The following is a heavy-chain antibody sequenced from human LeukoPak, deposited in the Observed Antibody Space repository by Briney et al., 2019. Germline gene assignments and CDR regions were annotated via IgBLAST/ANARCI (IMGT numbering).Heavy chain of an antibody. D-gene: IGHD6-19*01. Sequence: PSETLSLTCIVSGVSISGYYWSWIRQPPGKGLEWIGYIYYSGTTNYNSSLKSRVTISVDTSRNQFSLNLRSVTAADTAVYYCVDAVPGTWWFDPWGQGTLVTVTS. CDR2: IYYSGTT. CDR1: GVSISGYY. J-gene: IGHJ5*02. CDR3: VDAVPGTWWFDP. V-gene: IGHV4-59*01.